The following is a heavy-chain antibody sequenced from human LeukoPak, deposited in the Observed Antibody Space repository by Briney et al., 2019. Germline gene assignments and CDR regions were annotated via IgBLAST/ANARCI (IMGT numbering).Heavy chain of an antibody. CDR3: ARDLGSYDS. D-gene: IGHD3-10*01. V-gene: IGHV6-1*01. J-gene: IGHJ4*02. CDR1: GDSVSSNSAA. Sequence: SQTLSLTCVISGDSVSSNSAAWTWIRQSPSRGLEWLGRAYYRSKWYNEYALSVESRISINPDTSKNQFSLQLNSVTPEDTAVYYCARDLGSYDSWGQGTLVTVSS. CDR2: AYYRSKWYN.